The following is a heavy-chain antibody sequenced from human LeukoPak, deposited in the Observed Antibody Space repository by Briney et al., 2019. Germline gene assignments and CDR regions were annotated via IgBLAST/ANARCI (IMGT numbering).Heavy chain of an antibody. J-gene: IGHJ4*02. V-gene: IGHV4-34*01. Sequence: SETLSLTCAVYGGSFSDYSWTWIRQPPGKGLEWIGEINHSGGTNHNPSLMSRVIMSVDTSKNQFSLKLSSVTAADAAVYYCASGRGYYDSSGYYYPFDYWGQGTLVTVSS. CDR3: ASGRGYYDSSGYYYPFDY. CDR1: GGSFSDYS. CDR2: INHSGGT. D-gene: IGHD3-22*01.